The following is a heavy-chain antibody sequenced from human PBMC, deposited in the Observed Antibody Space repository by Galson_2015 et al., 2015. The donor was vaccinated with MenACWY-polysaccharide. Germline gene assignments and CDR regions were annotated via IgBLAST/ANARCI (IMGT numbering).Heavy chain of an antibody. CDR1: GFIFSSYA. V-gene: IGHV3-30*02. Sequence: SMRLSCEASGFIFSSYAIHWVRQAPGQGLEWVAFIRYDGINKNYADTVKGRFTISRDNSKSTLYLQMNGLRAEDTAVYYCEKRGSSGWGFDYWGQGTLVTVSS. D-gene: IGHD6-19*01. J-gene: IGHJ4*02. CDR2: IRYDGINK. CDR3: EKRGSSGWGFDY.